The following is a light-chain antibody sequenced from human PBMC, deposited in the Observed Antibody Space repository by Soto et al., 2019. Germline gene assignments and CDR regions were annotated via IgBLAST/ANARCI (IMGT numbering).Light chain of an antibody. Sequence: DIVLTQSPGTLSLSPGERSALSCRASQSVSSSYLAWYQQKPGQAPRLLIYGASSRASGISDRFSGSGSGTDFTLTISRLEPEDFAVYYCQHYGSSVLTFGQGTRLEIK. CDR2: GAS. CDR3: QHYGSSVLT. CDR1: QSVSSSY. V-gene: IGKV3-20*01. J-gene: IGKJ5*01.